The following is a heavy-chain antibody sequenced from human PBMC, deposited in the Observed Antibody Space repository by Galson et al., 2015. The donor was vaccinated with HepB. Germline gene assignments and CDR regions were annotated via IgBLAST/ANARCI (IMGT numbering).Heavy chain of an antibody. V-gene: IGHV1-46*01. Sequence: SVKVSCKASGYTFTSYYMHWVRQAPGQGLEWMGIINPSGGSTSYAQKFQGRVTITRDTSASTAYMELSSLRSEDTAVYYCARGGPFCTNGVCYTGIPFDYWGQGTLVTVSS. J-gene: IGHJ4*02. CDR3: ARGGPFCTNGVCYTGIPFDY. CDR1: GYTFTSYY. CDR2: INPSGGST. D-gene: IGHD2-8*01.